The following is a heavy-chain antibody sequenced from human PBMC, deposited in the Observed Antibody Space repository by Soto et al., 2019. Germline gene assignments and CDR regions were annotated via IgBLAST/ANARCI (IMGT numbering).Heavy chain of an antibody. CDR3: ATSYDSGFDP. J-gene: IGHJ5*02. D-gene: IGHD5-12*01. Sequence: QLQLVQSVAEVERPGDSVRVSCKAYGYPFSKYGISWIRPAPGQGLEWMGWIKPDNGDTNYAQKFQGRVTMTTDASSNNAYMEMRSLESDGTAVYYGATSYDSGFDPWGQGTLVSVSS. V-gene: IGHV1-18*04. CDR2: IKPDNGDT. CDR1: GYPFSKYG.